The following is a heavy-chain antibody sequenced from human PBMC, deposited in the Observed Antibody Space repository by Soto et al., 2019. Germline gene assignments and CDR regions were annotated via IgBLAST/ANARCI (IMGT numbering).Heavy chain of an antibody. J-gene: IGHJ3*01. CDR2: IWYDGSKE. V-gene: IGHV3-33*01. D-gene: IGHD4-17*01. CDR1: GFTFSGFG. Sequence: QVHLVESGGGVVQPGTSLRLSCEASGFTFSGFGMHWVRQTPGKGLEWVAVIWYDGSKEYFADCVKGRFTISRDNSNTALYLQMNSLRAEDSAIYYCARGRGGSYGGNSAHYDVWGQGTLVTVSS. CDR3: ARGRGGSYGGNSAHYDV.